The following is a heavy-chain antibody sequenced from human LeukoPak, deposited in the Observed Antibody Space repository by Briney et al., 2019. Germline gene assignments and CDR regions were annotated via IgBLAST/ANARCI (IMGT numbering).Heavy chain of an antibody. J-gene: IGHJ5*02. D-gene: IGHD6-19*01. V-gene: IGHV3-53*01. CDR3: AKDPFSGWYGFWFDP. CDR2: IYSGGST. CDR1: GFTVSSNY. Sequence: GGSLRLSCAASGFTVSSNYMSWVRQAPGKGLEWVSVIYSGGSTYYADSVKGRFTISRDNSKNTLYLQMNSLRAEDTAVYYCAKDPFSGWYGFWFDPWGQGTLVTVSS.